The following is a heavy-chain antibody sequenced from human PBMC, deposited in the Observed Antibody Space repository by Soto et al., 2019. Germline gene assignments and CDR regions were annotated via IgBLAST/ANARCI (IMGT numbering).Heavy chain of an antibody. CDR2: INAGNGNT. D-gene: IGHD2-21*02. CDR3: ARSLVVVTALDY. CDR1: GYTFTSYA. J-gene: IGHJ4*02. Sequence: ASVKVSCKASGYTFTSYAMHWVRHAPGQRLEWMGWINAGNGNTKYSQKFQGRVTITRDTSASTAYMGLSSLRSEDTAVYYCARSLVVVTALDYWGQGTLVTVSS. V-gene: IGHV1-3*01.